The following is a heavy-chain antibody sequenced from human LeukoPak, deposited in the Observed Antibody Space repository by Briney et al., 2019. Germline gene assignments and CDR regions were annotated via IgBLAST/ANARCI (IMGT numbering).Heavy chain of an antibody. J-gene: IGHJ4*02. Sequence: GGSLRLSCVASGFTFNTYAMTWVRQAPGKGLEWVSTIGGSGSITYYTDSVKGRFTISRDNSKNTLYLQMNSLRAEDTAVYYCAKSGSGYNSRLDYFDYWGQGTLVTVSS. CDR2: IGGSGSIT. D-gene: IGHD5-24*01. CDR3: AKSGSGYNSRLDYFDY. CDR1: GFTFNTYA. V-gene: IGHV3-23*01.